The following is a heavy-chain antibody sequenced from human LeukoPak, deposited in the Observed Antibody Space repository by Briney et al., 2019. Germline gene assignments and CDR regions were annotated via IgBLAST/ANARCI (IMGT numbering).Heavy chain of an antibody. D-gene: IGHD2-21*02. CDR2: VYSSGST. V-gene: IGHV4-4*07. J-gene: IGHJ2*01. CDR1: GGSISPYY. Sequence: SETLSLTCNVSGGSISPYYWSWIRQPAGKGLEWIGRVYSSGSTNYNPSLKSRVTMSVDTSKNQFSLKLSSVTAADTAVYYCARHYCGGDCYSRWYFDLWGRGTLVTVSS. CDR3: ARHYCGGDCYSRWYFDL.